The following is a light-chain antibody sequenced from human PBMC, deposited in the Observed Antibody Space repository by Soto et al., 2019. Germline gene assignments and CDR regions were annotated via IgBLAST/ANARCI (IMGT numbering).Light chain of an antibody. Sequence: DIQMTQSPSTLSASVGDTVTITCRASQSVSVWLAWYQQKPGKAPNLLVYKASTLKSGVPSRFSGSGSGTEFTLTISSLQPDDFATYYCQHYNSYSEAFGQGTKVDIK. CDR3: QHYNSYSEA. CDR1: QSVSVW. J-gene: IGKJ1*01. CDR2: KAS. V-gene: IGKV1-5*03.